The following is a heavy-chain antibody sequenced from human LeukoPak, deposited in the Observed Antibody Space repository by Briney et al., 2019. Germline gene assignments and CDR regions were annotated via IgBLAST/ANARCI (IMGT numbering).Heavy chain of an antibody. V-gene: IGHV4-61*01. CDR3: ARVGSYYDAFDI. Sequence: SETLSLTCTVSGGPVSRGSYHWSWVRQPPGKGLEWIAYIYYSGSTNYNPSLKSRVTISVDTSKNQFSLKLSSVTAADTAVYYCARVGSYYDAFDIWGQGTMVTVSS. D-gene: IGHD2-8*01. J-gene: IGHJ3*02. CDR2: IYYSGST. CDR1: GGPVSRGSYH.